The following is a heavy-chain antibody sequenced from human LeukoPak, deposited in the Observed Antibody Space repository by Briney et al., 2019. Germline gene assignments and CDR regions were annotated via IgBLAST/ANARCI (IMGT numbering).Heavy chain of an antibody. D-gene: IGHD3-16*02. CDR3: ARAPDYDYDWGTYRLGY. Sequence: ASVKVSCKASGYTFTGYSIHWVRQAPGQGLEWMGWINPNTGGTNYAQKFQGRVTMTRDTSISTVYMELSSLRFDDTAVFYCARAPDYDYDWGTYRLGYWGQGTLVTVSS. V-gene: IGHV1-2*02. CDR1: GYTFTGYS. CDR2: INPNTGGT. J-gene: IGHJ4*02.